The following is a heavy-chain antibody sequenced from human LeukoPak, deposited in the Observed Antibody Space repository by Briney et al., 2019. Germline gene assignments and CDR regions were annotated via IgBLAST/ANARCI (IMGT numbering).Heavy chain of an antibody. CDR3: ARVSYESYFDY. V-gene: IGHV1-69*04. D-gene: IGHD5-12*01. Sequence: SVKVSCKASGGTFSSYAISWVRQAPGQGLEWMGRIIPILGIANYAQKFQGRVTITADKSTSTAYMELSSLRSEDTAVYYCARVSYESYFDYWGQGTLSPSPQ. J-gene: IGHJ4*02. CDR1: GGTFSSYA. CDR2: IIPILGIA.